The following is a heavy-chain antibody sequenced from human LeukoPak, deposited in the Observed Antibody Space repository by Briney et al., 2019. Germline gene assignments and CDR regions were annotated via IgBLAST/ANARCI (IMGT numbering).Heavy chain of an antibody. D-gene: IGHD1-26*01. V-gene: IGHV4-61*05. J-gene: IGHJ4*02. CDR3: AGGSAGVGSINY. CDR1: GGSISSSSYY. Sequence: SETLSLTCTVSGGSISSSSYYWGWIRQPPGKGLEWIGYVYYSGSTSYNPSLRGRVTISIDTSKNQFSLKLNSVTAADTAVYYCAGGSAGVGSINYWGQGSLVTVSS. CDR2: VYYSGST.